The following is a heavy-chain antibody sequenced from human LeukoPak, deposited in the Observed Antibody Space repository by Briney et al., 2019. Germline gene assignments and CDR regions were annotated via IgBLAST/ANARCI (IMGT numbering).Heavy chain of an antibody. J-gene: IGHJ4*02. CDR2: FDPEDGET. V-gene: IGHV1-24*01. CDR1: GGTFDSYA. Sequence: ASVKVSCKASGGTFDSYAISWVRQAPGKGLEWMGGFDPEDGETIYAQKFQGRVTMTEDTSTDTAYMELSSLRSEDTAVYYCASSGRVHSSGWYVDYFDYWGQGTLVTVSS. D-gene: IGHD6-19*01. CDR3: ASSGRVHSSGWYVDYFDY.